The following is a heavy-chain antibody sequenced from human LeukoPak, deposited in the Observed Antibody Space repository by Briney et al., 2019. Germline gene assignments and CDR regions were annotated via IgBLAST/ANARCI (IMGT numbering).Heavy chain of an antibody. CDR3: ARRYYDSSGYNF. CDR2: VSGSGDNT. J-gene: IGHJ4*02. V-gene: IGHV3-23*01. Sequence: GGSLRLSCAASGFTFNNYAMNWVCQAPGKGLEWVSSVSGSGDNTYYADSVKGRFTISRDNSKNTLYLQMNSLRAEDTAVYYCARRYYDSSGYNFWGQGTLVTVSS. CDR1: GFTFNNYA. D-gene: IGHD3-22*01.